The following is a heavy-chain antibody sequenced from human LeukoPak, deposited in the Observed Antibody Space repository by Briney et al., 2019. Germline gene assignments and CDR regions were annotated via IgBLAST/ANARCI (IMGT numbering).Heavy chain of an antibody. CDR1: GFTFSSYA. Sequence: GGSLRLSCAASGFTFSSYAMSWVRQAPGKGLEWVSAISGSGGSTYYADSVKGRFTISRDNSKNTLYLQMNSLRAEDTAVYYCAKSFGDYGDYASPFGYWGQGTLVTVSS. D-gene: IGHD4-17*01. J-gene: IGHJ4*02. V-gene: IGHV3-23*01. CDR2: ISGSGGST. CDR3: AKSFGDYGDYASPFGY.